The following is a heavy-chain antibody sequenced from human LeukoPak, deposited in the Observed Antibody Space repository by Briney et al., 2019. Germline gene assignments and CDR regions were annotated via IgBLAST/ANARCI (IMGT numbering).Heavy chain of an antibody. Sequence: KSSETLSLTCTVSGGSISSNYCSWIRQPPGEGLEWIGYIYYSGSTIYNPSLKSRVTISVDTSKNQFSLKLSSVTAADTAVYYCARRAYSSGYYYFDYWGQGTLVTVSS. CDR1: GGSISSNY. V-gene: IGHV4-59*01. D-gene: IGHD3-22*01. J-gene: IGHJ4*02. CDR2: IYYSGST. CDR3: ARRAYSSGYYYFDY.